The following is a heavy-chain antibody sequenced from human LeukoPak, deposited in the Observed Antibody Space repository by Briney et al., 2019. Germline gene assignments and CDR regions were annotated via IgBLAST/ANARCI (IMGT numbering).Heavy chain of an antibody. V-gene: IGHV3-30*04. CDR1: GYIFSDHA. J-gene: IGHJ4*02. Sequence: PGGSLRLSCAASGYIFSDHAMHWVRQAPGKGLEWLAYLSHDGTTAYYANSVKGRLTISRDNSKNTLFLQLSSLRTEDTAVYYCAREVQRLRVDYWGQGTLVTVSS. CDR3: AREVQRLRVDY. D-gene: IGHD4-17*01. CDR2: LSHDGTTA.